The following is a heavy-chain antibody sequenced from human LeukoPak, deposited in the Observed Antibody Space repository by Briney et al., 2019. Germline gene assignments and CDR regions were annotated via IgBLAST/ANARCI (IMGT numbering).Heavy chain of an antibody. D-gene: IGHD6-19*01. Sequence: ATVKVSCKASGYTFTSYGISWVRQAPGQGLEWMGWISAYNGNTNYAQKLQGRVTMTTDTSTSTAYMGLRSLRSDDTAVYYCARIAVAVWVDPWGQGTLVTVSS. CDR2: ISAYNGNT. J-gene: IGHJ5*02. V-gene: IGHV1-18*01. CDR1: GYTFTSYG. CDR3: ARIAVAVWVDP.